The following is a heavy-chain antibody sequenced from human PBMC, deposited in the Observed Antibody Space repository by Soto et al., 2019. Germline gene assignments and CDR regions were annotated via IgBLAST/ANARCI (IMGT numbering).Heavy chain of an antibody. J-gene: IGHJ6*02. CDR1: GGSISSGDYY. D-gene: IGHD2-2*01. CDR3: ARRGYCSSTSCPIGYYGMDV. CDR2: IYYSGST. V-gene: IGHV4-30-4*01. Sequence: PSETLSLTCTVSGGSISSGDYYWSWIRQPPGKGLEWIGYIYYSGSTYYNPSLKSRVTISVDKSKNQFSLKLSSVTAADTAVYYCARRGYCSSTSCPIGYYGMDVWGQGTTVTVSS.